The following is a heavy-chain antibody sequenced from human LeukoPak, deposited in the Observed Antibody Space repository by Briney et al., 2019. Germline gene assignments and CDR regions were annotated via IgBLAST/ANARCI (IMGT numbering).Heavy chain of an antibody. CDR1: GFTVSSNY. CDR3: ARQDTAMDMYYFDY. Sequence: GGSLRLSCAASGFTVSSNYMSWVRQAPGKGLEWVSVIYSGGSTYYADSVKGRFTISRDNSKNTLYLQINSLRAEDTAVYYCARQDTAMDMYYFDYWGQGTLVTVSS. D-gene: IGHD5-18*01. CDR2: IYSGGST. V-gene: IGHV3-53*01. J-gene: IGHJ4*02.